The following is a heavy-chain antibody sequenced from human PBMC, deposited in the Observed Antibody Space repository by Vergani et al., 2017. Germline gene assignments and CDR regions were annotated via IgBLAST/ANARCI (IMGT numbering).Heavy chain of an antibody. CDR2: IYHSGST. J-gene: IGHJ6*02. V-gene: IGHV4-38-2*02. CDR1: GYSTSSGYY. D-gene: IGHD2-15*01. CDR3: ARVVCNGGXCYAHYVYYYGIDV. Sequence: QVQLQESGPGLVKPSETLALTCTVSGYSTSSGYYWGWIRPHPGKGLEWIGSIYHSGSTYYNPSLKSRVTISVDTSKNQFSLKLSSVTAADTAVYYCARVVCNGGXCYAHYVYYYGIDVWGQGTTVTVSS.